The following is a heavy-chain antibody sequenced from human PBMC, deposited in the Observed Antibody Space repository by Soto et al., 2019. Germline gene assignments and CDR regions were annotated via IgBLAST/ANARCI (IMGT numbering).Heavy chain of an antibody. J-gene: IGHJ4*02. CDR3: ATLGVYSSGWYPFDY. CDR1: GYTFSNHD. D-gene: IGHD6-19*01. Sequence: ASVKVSCKASGYTFSNHDINWVRQASGQGLEWMGWMNPQSGKTEYVQKFQGRVTMTRDTSMSTAYMEVSSLTSDDTAVYYCATLGVYSSGWYPFDYWGQGTLVTVSS. CDR2: MNPQSGKT. V-gene: IGHV1-8*01.